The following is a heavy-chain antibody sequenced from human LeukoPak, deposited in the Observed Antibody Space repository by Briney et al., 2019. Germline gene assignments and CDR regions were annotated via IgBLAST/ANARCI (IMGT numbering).Heavy chain of an antibody. Sequence: GGSLRLSCTASGFTFSDYAMTWVRQVPGKGLEWVGFIRNKANGGTADYAASVKGRFTISRDDSKTIAYLQMNSLKTEDTAVYYCSRAYSTGWLGINDYWGQGALVTVSS. CDR3: SRAYSTGWLGINDY. V-gene: IGHV3-49*04. CDR1: GFTFSDYA. CDR2: IRNKANGGTA. J-gene: IGHJ4*02. D-gene: IGHD6-19*01.